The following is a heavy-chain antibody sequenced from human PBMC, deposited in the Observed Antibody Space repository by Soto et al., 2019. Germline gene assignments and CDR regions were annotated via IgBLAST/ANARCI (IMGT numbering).Heavy chain of an antibody. CDR1: GFTFSSYA. V-gene: IGHV3-23*01. CDR2: ISGGGGST. CDR3: AKDPPSYYDNDGYYILQMDV. J-gene: IGHJ6*02. D-gene: IGHD3-22*01. Sequence: AASGFTFSSYAMTWVRQAPGKGLEWVSAISGGGGSTCYADSVKGRFTISRDNSKNTLYLQMNSLIAEDTAVYYCAKDPPSYYDNDGYYILQMDVWGQGTTVTVSS.